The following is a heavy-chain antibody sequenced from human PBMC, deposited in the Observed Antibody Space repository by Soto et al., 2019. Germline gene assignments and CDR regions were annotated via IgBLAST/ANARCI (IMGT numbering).Heavy chain of an antibody. CDR1: GGSFSGYY. J-gene: IGHJ5*02. Sequence: SETLCLTCAVYGGSFSGYYWSWIRQPPGKGLEWIGEINHSGSTNYNPSLKSRVTISVDTSKNQFSLKLSSVTAADTAVYYCAGRRTTMVLEVLYLFDPWGQATLL. V-gene: IGHV4-34*01. CDR2: INHSGST. D-gene: IGHD3-10*01. CDR3: AGRRTTMVLEVLYLFDP.